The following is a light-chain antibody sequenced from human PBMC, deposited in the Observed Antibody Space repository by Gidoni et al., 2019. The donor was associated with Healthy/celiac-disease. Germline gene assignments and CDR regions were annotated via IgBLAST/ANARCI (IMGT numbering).Light chain of an antibody. J-gene: IGKJ3*01. CDR3: QQYNNWPLT. CDR1: QSVSSN. V-gene: IGKV3-15*01. CDR2: GAS. Sequence: IVMTQAPATLSVSPGERATPSCRASQSVSSNLAWYQQKPGQAPRLLIYGASTSATGIPARFIGSGSGTEFTLTISSLQSEDFAVYYCQQYNNWPLTFGPGTKVDIK.